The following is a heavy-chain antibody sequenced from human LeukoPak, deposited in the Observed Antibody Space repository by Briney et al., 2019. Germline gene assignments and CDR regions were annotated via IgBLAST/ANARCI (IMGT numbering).Heavy chain of an antibody. CDR3: ATDIAAAGRPFDY. V-gene: IGHV1-24*01. Sequence: GASVKVSCEVSGYTLTELSMHWVRQAPGKGLEWMGGFDPEDGETIYAQKFQGRVTMTEDTSTDTAYMELSSLRSEDTAVYYCATDIAAAGRPFDYWGQGTLVTVSS. D-gene: IGHD6-13*01. J-gene: IGHJ4*02. CDR1: GYTLTELS. CDR2: FDPEDGET.